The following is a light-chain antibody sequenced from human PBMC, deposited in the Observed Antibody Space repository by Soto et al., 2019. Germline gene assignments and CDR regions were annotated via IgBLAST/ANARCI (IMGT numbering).Light chain of an antibody. CDR3: SSYTSSSTYV. V-gene: IGLV2-14*01. Sequence: QSALTQPASVSGSPGQSITIACTGTSSDVGGYNYVSWYQQYPGKAPRLVISDVSNRPSGVSNRFSGSKSGNSASLTISGIQAEDEADYYCSSYTSSSTYVFGTGTKLTVL. CDR2: DVS. J-gene: IGLJ1*01. CDR1: SSDVGGYNY.